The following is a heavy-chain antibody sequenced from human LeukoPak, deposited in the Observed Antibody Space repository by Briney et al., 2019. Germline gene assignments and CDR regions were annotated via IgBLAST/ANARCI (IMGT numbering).Heavy chain of an antibody. CDR3: ARAPRYSYGYYGYFDL. CDR2: NNHSGST. D-gene: IGHD5-18*01. V-gene: IGHV4-34*01. Sequence: PSETLSLTCAVYGGSFSGYYWSSIRQPPGKRLEGIGENNHSGSTNYNPALKRRVTISVDTSKNQFSLKLSSVTAADTAVYYCARAPRYSYGYYGYFDLWGRGTLVTVSS. CDR1: GGSFSGYY. J-gene: IGHJ2*01.